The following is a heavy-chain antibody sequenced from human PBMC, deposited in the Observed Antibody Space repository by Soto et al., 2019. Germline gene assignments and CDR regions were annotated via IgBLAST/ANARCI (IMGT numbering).Heavy chain of an antibody. Sequence: GASVKVSCKASGYIFTGYHIHWVRQAPGRGLEWMGWINPNSGDTEYAQNFQGRVTMTRDTSFNLVYMEMSGLMSDDTAVYYCTRRRFGVRGVTTLDVWGPGTTVTVSS. CDR1: GYIFTGYH. V-gene: IGHV1-2*02. CDR3: TRRRFGVRGVTTLDV. J-gene: IGHJ6*02. D-gene: IGHD3-10*01. CDR2: INPNSGDT.